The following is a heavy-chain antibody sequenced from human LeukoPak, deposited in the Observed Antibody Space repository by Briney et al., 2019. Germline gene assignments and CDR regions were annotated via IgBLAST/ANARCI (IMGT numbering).Heavy chain of an antibody. CDR2: IRSKANNYAT. CDR3: TRLPSYGELYYYYGMDV. Sequence: GGSLRLSCAASGFTLSSTAMHWVRQASGKGLEWVGRIRSKANNYATAYAESVKGRFTISRDDSKNTAYLQMNSLKTEDTAVYYCTRLPSYGELYYYYGMDVWGQGATVTVSS. CDR1: GFTLSSTA. V-gene: IGHV3-73*01. J-gene: IGHJ6*02. D-gene: IGHD4-17*01.